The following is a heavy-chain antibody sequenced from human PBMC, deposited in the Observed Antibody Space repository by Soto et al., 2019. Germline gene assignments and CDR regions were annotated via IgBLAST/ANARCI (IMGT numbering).Heavy chain of an antibody. CDR3: XXXXXXXXXXXXXXPXDY. V-gene: IGHV4-39*01. J-gene: IGHJ4*02. CDR2: IYYSGST. Sequence: PXETLSLTCTVSGGSISSSSYYWGWIRQPPGKGLEWIGSIYYSGSTYYNPSLKSRVTISVDTSKNQFSLKLSSVTAADTAVSXXXXXXXXXXXXXXXXPXDYWGQGTLVTVSS. CDR1: GGSISSSSYY.